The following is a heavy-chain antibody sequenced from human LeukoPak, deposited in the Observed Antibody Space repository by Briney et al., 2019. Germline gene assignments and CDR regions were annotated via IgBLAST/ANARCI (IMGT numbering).Heavy chain of an antibody. CDR2: ISYDGSNK. CDR3: AKIYSSSSAGDC. V-gene: IGHV3-30*18. J-gene: IGHJ4*02. Sequence: HPGRSLRLSCAASGFTFSSYGMHWVRQAPGKGLEWVAVISYDGSNKYYADSVKGRFTISRDNSKNTLYLQMNSLRAEDTAVYYCAKIYSSSSAGDCWGQGTLVTVSS. D-gene: IGHD6-6*01. CDR1: GFTFSSYG.